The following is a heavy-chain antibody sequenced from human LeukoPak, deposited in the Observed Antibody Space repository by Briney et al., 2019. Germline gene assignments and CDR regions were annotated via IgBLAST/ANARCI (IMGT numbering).Heavy chain of an antibody. CDR2: ISAYNGNT. V-gene: IGHV1-18*01. CDR1: GYAFTSYG. J-gene: IGHJ5*02. Sequence: ASVKVSCKASGYAFTSYGISWVRQAPEQGLEWMGWISAYNGNTNYAQKLQGRVTMTTDTSTSTAYMELRSLRSDDTAVYYCARGRRSGSYYNWFDPWGQGTLVTVSS. D-gene: IGHD1-26*01. CDR3: ARGRRSGSYYNWFDP.